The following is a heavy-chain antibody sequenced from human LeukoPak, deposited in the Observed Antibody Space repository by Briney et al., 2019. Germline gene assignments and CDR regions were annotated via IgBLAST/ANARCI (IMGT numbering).Heavy chain of an antibody. CDR1: GFTFSSYS. V-gene: IGHV3-21*01. Sequence: GGSLRLSCAASGFTFSSYSMNWVRQAPEKGLEWVSSISSSSSYIYYADSVKGRFTISRDNAKNSLYLQMNSLGAEDTAVYYCARQGPMVHGFDYWGQGTLVTVSS. CDR2: ISSSSSYI. CDR3: ARQGPMVHGFDY. D-gene: IGHD3-10*01. J-gene: IGHJ4*02.